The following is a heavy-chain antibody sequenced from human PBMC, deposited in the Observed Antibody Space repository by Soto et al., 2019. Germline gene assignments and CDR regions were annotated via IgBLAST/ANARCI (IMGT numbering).Heavy chain of an antibody. CDR2: ISGSGGST. J-gene: IGHJ6*02. D-gene: IGHD2-2*03. Sequence: PLGSLRLCVAASVFTFSSYAMSWVRQGPGKGLEWVSAISGSGGSTYYADSVKGRFTISRDNSKNTLYLQMNSLRAEDTAVYYCAKDGYCSSTSCYDSGMDVWGQGTTVTVSS. V-gene: IGHV3-23*01. CDR1: VFTFSSYA. CDR3: AKDGYCSSTSCYDSGMDV.